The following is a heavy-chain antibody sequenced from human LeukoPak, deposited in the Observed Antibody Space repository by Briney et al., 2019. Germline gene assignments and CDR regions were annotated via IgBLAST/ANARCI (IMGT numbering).Heavy chain of an antibody. D-gene: IGHD3-10*01. Sequence: SETLSLTCAVYGGSFSGYYWSWIRQPPGKGLEWIGEINHSGSTNYNPSLKSRVTISVDTSKNQFSLKLSSVTAADTAVYYCAKDGRMPSLLWFGELPYYFDYWGQGTLVTVSS. J-gene: IGHJ4*02. CDR2: INHSGST. CDR3: AKDGRMPSLLWFGELPYYFDY. V-gene: IGHV4-34*01. CDR1: GGSFSGYY.